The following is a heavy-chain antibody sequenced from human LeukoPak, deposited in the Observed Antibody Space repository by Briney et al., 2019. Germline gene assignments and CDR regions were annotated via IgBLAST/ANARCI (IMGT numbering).Heavy chain of an antibody. D-gene: IGHD1-26*01. Sequence: PGGSLRLSCAVSGITFSSYDMHWVRQATGKGLEWVSAIGTAGDTYYPGSVKGRFTISRENAKNSLYLQMNSLRAGDTAVYYCARSRYSGSYFDYWGQGTLVTVSS. CDR3: ARSRYSGSYFDY. V-gene: IGHV3-13*01. J-gene: IGHJ4*02. CDR1: GITFSSYD. CDR2: IGTAGDT.